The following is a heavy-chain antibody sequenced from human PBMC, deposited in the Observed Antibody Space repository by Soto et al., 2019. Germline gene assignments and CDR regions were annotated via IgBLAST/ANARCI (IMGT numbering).Heavy chain of an antibody. CDR2: INAGNGNT. D-gene: IGHD2-21*02. CDR1: GYTSTNYG. V-gene: IGHV1-3*01. Sequence: ASVKVSCKASGYTSTNYGMHWVRQAPGQRLEWMGWINAGNGNTKYSQKFQGRVTITRDTSASTAYMELSSLRSEDTAVYYCARVMVTYCGGDCYSDPFDPWGQGTLVTVSS. J-gene: IGHJ5*02. CDR3: ARVMVTYCGGDCYSDPFDP.